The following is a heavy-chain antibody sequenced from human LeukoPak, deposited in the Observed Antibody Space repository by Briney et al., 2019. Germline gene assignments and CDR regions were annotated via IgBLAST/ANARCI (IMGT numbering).Heavy chain of an antibody. CDR1: GYTFTSYA. CDR3: ARMAVYDSSGYYYDAFDI. J-gene: IGHJ3*02. CDR2: INAGNGNT. Sequence: ASVKVSCKASGYTFTSYAMHWVRQAPGQRLEWMGWINAGNGNTKYSQKFQGRVTITRDTSASTAYMELSSLRSEDTAVYYCARMAVYDSSGYYYDAFDIWGQGTMVTVSS. D-gene: IGHD3-22*01. V-gene: IGHV1-3*01.